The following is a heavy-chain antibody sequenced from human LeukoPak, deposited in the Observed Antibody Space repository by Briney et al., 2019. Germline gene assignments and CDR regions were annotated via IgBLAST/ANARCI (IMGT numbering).Heavy chain of an antibody. D-gene: IGHD3-22*01. V-gene: IGHV1-18*01. CDR1: GYTFTSYG. CDR2: ISAYNGNT. Sequence: GASVKVSCKASGYTFTSYGISWVRQAPGQGLEWMGWISAYNGNTNYAQKLQGRVTMTTDTSTSTAYMELRSLRSDDTAVYYCARSLPYYDSSGSLDYWGQGTLVTVSS. CDR3: ARSLPYYDSSGSLDY. J-gene: IGHJ4*02.